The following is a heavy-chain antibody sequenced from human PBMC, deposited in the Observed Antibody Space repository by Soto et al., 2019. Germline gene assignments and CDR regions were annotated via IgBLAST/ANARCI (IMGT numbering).Heavy chain of an antibody. J-gene: IGHJ4*02. V-gene: IGHV4-34*01. D-gene: IGHD3-10*01. CDR2: INHSGST. CDR3: ARERPMYGSGSLPPMSYFDS. CDR1: GGSFSGYY. Sequence: PSETLFLTCAVYGGSFSGYYWSWIRQPPGKGLEWIGEINHSGSTNYNPSLKSRVTISVDTSKNQFSLKLSSVTAADTAVYYCARERPMYGSGSLPPMSYFDSWGQGTLVPVSS.